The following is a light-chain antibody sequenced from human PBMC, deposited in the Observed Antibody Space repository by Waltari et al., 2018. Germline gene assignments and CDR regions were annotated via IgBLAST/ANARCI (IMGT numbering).Light chain of an antibody. CDR2: GDS. J-gene: IGKJ2*01. Sequence: ESVLTQSPGTLSLSPGAGLTLSCRASQTIKSSHLAWSQQKAGQAPRLLIYGDSSRATGIPDRFSGGGSGTDFTLTINRLQPEDFAVYHCQQYGSSPYTFGQGTKLAIK. V-gene: IGKV3-20*01. CDR3: QQYGSSPYT. CDR1: QTIKSSH.